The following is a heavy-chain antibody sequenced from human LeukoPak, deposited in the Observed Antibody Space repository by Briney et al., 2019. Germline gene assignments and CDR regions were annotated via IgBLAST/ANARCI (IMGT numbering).Heavy chain of an antibody. CDR3: ARLSANSSAYFFDY. Sequence: SGGSLRLSCAASGFTVGGNYMSWVRQAPGKGLEWVSIIYRGGSTNYADSVKGRFTISRDTSKNALYLQMNSLRAEDTAVYYCARLSANSSAYFFDYWGQGTLVTVSS. D-gene: IGHD3-22*01. J-gene: IGHJ4*02. CDR1: GFTVGGNY. V-gene: IGHV3-66*04. CDR2: IYRGGST.